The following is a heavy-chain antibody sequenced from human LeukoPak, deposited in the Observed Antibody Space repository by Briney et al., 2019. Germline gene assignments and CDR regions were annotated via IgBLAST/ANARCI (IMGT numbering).Heavy chain of an antibody. D-gene: IGHD4-17*01. CDR3: ARGYRMTTGPTINNY. CDR1: GYTFTGYY. Sequence: GASVKVSCKASGYTFTGYYMHWVRQAPVQGLEWMGWINPNSGGTNYAQKFQGRVTMTRDTSISTAYMELSSLRSEDTAVYYCARGYRMTTGPTINNYWGQGTLVTVSS. J-gene: IGHJ4*02. CDR2: INPNSGGT. V-gene: IGHV1-2*02.